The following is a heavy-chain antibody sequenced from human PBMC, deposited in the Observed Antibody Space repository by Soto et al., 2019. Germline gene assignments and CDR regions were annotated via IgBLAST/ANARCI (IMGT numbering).Heavy chain of an antibody. D-gene: IGHD6-19*01. Sequence: GESLKISCKASGYSFSFYWIGWVRQMPGKGLEWMAIMYPDDSDIRYSPSFQGQVTFSADNSLNTAYLQWNTLRASDTAIYYCARRTYESGWRHYFDYWGQGTLVTV. CDR2: MYPDDSDI. V-gene: IGHV5-51*01. CDR1: GYSFSFYW. J-gene: IGHJ4*02. CDR3: ARRTYESGWRHYFDY.